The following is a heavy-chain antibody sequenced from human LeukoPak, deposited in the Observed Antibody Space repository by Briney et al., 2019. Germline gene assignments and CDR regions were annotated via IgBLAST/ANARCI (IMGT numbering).Heavy chain of an antibody. CDR3: ASYGSGSYYTHDAFDI. J-gene: IGHJ3*02. Sequence: ASVKVSCKASGYTFTSYAMHWVRQAPGDRLEWMGWINAGNGNTKYSQKFQGRVTITRDTSASTAYMELSSLRSEDTAVYYCASYGSGSYYTHDAFDIWGQGTMVTVSS. D-gene: IGHD3-10*01. CDR1: GYTFTSYA. CDR2: INAGNGNT. V-gene: IGHV1-3*01.